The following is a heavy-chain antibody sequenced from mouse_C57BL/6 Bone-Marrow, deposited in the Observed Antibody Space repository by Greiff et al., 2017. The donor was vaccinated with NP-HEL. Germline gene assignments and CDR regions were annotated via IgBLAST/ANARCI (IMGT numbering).Heavy chain of an antibody. CDR3: ARGYDGAMDY. Sequence: QVQLQQSGPELVKPGASVKISCKASGYAFSSSWMNWVKQRPGKGLEWIGRIYPGDGDTNYNGKFKGKATLTADKSSSAAYMQLSGLTSEDSAVYFCARGYDGAMDYWGQGTSVTVSS. CDR1: GYAFSSSW. D-gene: IGHD2-2*01. V-gene: IGHV1-82*01. CDR2: IYPGDGDT. J-gene: IGHJ4*01.